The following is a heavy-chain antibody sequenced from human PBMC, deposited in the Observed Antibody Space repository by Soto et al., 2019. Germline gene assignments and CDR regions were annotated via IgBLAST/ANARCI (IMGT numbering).Heavy chain of an antibody. D-gene: IGHD3-22*01. CDR2: ISYDGSNK. CDR3: ARDTRGDYYDSSGYFQH. CDR1: GFTFSSYA. Sequence: GGSLRLSCAASGFTFSSYAMHWVRQAPGKGLEWVAVISYDGSNKYYADSVKGRFTISRDNSKNTLYLQMNSLRAEDTAVYYCARDTRGDYYDSSGYFQHWGQGTLVTVSS. J-gene: IGHJ1*01. V-gene: IGHV3-30*04.